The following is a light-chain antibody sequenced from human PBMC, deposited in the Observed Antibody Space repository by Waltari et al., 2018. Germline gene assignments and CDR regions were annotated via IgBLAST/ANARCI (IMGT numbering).Light chain of an antibody. CDR2: RAS. J-gene: IGKJ4*01. CDR3: QQYNSYSIT. CDR1: QSISSS. Sequence: DIQMTQSPSTLSASVGDRVTITCRTSQSISSSLDWYQQKPGKAPKLLIYRASSLEGGVPSRFSGSGSGTEFTLTISSLQPDDFATYYCQQYNSYSITFGGGTKVEIK. V-gene: IGKV1-5*03.